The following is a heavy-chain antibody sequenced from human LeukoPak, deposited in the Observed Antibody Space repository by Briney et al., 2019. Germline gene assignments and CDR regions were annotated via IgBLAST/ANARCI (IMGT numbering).Heavy chain of an antibody. D-gene: IGHD3-10*01. CDR3: ARDGYHYYGSGTYFGYYYMDV. V-gene: IGHV3-48*03. Sequence: GGSLRLSCAASGFTFSSYEMNWVRQAPGKGLEWVSYISSSGSTIYYADSVKGRFTISRDNAKNSLYLQMNSLRAEDTAVYYCARDGYHYYGSGTYFGYYYMDVWGKGTTVTISS. J-gene: IGHJ6*03. CDR1: GFTFSSYE. CDR2: ISSSGSTI.